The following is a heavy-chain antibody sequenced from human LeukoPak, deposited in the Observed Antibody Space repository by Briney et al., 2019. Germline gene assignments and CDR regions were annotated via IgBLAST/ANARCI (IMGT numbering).Heavy chain of an antibody. CDR1: GGSFSHYY. CDR3: ATMGSSGTWAFDY. J-gene: IGHJ4*02. V-gene: IGHV4-34*01. Sequence: PSETLSLTCAVYGGSFSHYYWSWIRQPPGKGLEWIGEINHSGSTNYDPSLKSRVTISVDTSENQFSLKLSSVTAADMAVYYCATMGSSGTWAFDYWGQGTLVTVSS. CDR2: INHSGST. D-gene: IGHD3-10*01.